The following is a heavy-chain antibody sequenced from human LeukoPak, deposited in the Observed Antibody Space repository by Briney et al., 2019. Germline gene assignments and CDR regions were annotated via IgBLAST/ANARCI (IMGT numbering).Heavy chain of an antibody. V-gene: IGHV3-30*02. Sequence: GGSLRLSCAASGFTFSSYGMHWVRQAPGKGLEWVAFIRYDGSNKYYADSVKGRFTISRDNSKNTLYLQMNSLRAEDTAVYYCAREGYDFWSGPYYYYMGVWGKGTTVTVSS. J-gene: IGHJ6*03. CDR3: AREGYDFWSGPYYYYMGV. CDR2: IRYDGSNK. CDR1: GFTFSSYG. D-gene: IGHD3-3*01.